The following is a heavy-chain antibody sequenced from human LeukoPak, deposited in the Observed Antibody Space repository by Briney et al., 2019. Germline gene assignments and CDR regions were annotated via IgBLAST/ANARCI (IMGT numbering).Heavy chain of an antibody. CDR1: GLTFTDFW. CDR2: IKPDGSEK. Sequence: GGSLRLSCAASGLTFTDFWMNWVRLAPGRGLEWLANIKPDGSEKYYVDSVKGRFAISRDNAKNEVYLEMNSLRAEDTGVYYCSGRDSSRSPRAYWGQGTLVSVYS. J-gene: IGHJ4*02. CDR3: SGRDSSRSPRAY. V-gene: IGHV3-7*01. D-gene: IGHD2-2*01.